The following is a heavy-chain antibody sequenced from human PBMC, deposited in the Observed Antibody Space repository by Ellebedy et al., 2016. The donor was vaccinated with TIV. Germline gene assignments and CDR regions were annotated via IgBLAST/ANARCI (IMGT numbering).Heavy chain of an antibody. D-gene: IGHD3-22*01. CDR3: AKDRESSAYYFSYYFHY. CDR2: ISGSGGTT. V-gene: IGHV3-23*01. J-gene: IGHJ4*02. Sequence: GESLKISCAASGFTFSSYAMSWVRQAPGKGLEWVSAISGSGGTTYYADSVMGRFTISRDNSKNTLYLQMSSLRAEDTAVYYCAKDRESSAYYFSYYFHYWGQGTLVTVSS. CDR1: GFTFSSYA.